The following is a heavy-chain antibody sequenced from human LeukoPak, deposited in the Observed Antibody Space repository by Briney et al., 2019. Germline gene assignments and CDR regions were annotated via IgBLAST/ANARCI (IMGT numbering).Heavy chain of an antibody. CDR3: ARVGHNHAFDI. CDR1: GFFVRDYY. J-gene: IGHJ3*02. V-gene: IGHV3-11*03. CDR2: IISSGSDT. D-gene: IGHD1-1*01. Sequence: PGGSLRLSCAASGFFVRDYYMTWIRQAPGKGLEWISYIISSGSDTNYADSVWGRITVSRGSAQNSLHLQMDSLRADDTAVYYCARVGHNHAFDIWGQGTVVTVSS.